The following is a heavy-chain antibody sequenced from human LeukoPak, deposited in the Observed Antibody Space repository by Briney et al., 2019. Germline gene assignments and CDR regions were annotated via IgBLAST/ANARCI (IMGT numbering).Heavy chain of an antibody. V-gene: IGHV4-34*01. CDR2: INHSGST. CDR3: ARRITMVRGAQNWFDP. J-gene: IGHJ5*02. D-gene: IGHD3-10*01. Sequence: SETLSLTCAVYGGSFSGYYWSWIRQPPGKGLEWIGEINHSGSTNYNPSLKSRVTISVDTSKNQFSLKLSSVTAADTAVYYCARRITMVRGAQNWFDPWGQGTLVTVSS. CDR1: GGSFSGYY.